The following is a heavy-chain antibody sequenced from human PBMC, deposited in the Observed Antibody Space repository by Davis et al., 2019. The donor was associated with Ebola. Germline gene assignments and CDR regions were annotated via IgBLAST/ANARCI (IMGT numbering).Heavy chain of an antibody. Sequence: PGGSLRLSCAASGLTFSGYSVNWVRQAPGKGLEWVSSISSRSNYIYYADSVKGRFTISRDNAKNSLYLQMNSLRAEDTAVYYCVTGGVRYFQHWGQGTLVTVSS. CDR3: VTGGVRYFQH. CDR1: GLTFSGYS. CDR2: ISSRSNYI. J-gene: IGHJ1*01. V-gene: IGHV3-21*04. D-gene: IGHD3-16*01.